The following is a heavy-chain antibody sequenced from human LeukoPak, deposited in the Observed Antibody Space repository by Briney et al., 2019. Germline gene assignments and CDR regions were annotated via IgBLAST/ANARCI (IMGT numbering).Heavy chain of an antibody. Sequence: PSQTLSLTCTVSGGSISSGGYYWSWIRQHPGKGLEWIGYIYYSGSTYYNPSLKSRVTISVDTSKNQFSLKLSSVTAADTAVYYCARERHYDILTGYSHFDYWGQGTLITVPS. CDR3: ARERHYDILTGYSHFDY. J-gene: IGHJ4*02. V-gene: IGHV4-31*03. CDR2: IYYSGST. CDR1: GGSISSGGYY. D-gene: IGHD3-9*01.